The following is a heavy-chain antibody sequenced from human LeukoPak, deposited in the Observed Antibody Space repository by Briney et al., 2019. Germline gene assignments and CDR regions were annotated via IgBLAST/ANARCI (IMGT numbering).Heavy chain of an antibody. D-gene: IGHD5-24*01. Sequence: GGSLRLSCAASGFTVSSNYMSWVRQAPGKGLEWVSVIYSGGSTYYADSVKGRFTISRDNSKNTLYLQMNSLRAEDTAVYYCARDRRWPQGYYYGMDVWGQGTTVTVSS. CDR2: IYSGGST. V-gene: IGHV3-53*01. J-gene: IGHJ6*02. CDR1: GFTVSSNY. CDR3: ARDRRWPQGYYYGMDV.